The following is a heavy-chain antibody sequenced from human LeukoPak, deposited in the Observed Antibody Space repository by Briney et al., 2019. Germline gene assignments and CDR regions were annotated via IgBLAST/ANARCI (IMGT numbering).Heavy chain of an antibody. CDR1: GGSISSGGYY. J-gene: IGHJ5*02. Sequence: SETLSLTCTVSGGSISSGGYYWSWIRQHPGKGLEWIGYIYYSGSTYYNPSLKSRVTISVDTSKNQFSLKLSSVTAADTAVYYCARAPGGTNWFDPWGQGTLVTVSS. V-gene: IGHV4-31*03. CDR3: ARAPGGTNWFDP. D-gene: IGHD1-7*01. CDR2: IYYSGST.